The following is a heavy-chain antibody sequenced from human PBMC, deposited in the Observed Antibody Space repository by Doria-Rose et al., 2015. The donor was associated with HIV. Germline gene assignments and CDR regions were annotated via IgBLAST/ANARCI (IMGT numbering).Heavy chain of an antibody. V-gene: IGHV2-26*01. Sequence: QVQLVQSGPVLVKPTETLTLTCTVSGVSLSSPGMGVSWIRQPPGKALEWLGNILSDDERSYKTSLKSRPTISRGTSKSQVVLTMTDMDPVDTATYYCARIKSSRWYHKYYFDFWGQGTLVIVSA. CDR1: GVSLSSPGMG. CDR2: ILSDDER. J-gene: IGHJ4*02. CDR3: ARIKSSRWYHKYYFDF. D-gene: IGHD6-13*01.